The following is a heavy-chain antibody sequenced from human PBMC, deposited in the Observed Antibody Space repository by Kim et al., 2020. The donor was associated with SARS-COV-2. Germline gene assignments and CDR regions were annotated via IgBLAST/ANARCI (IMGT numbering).Heavy chain of an antibody. D-gene: IGHD3-10*01. CDR3: ARSSGELSHFDY. Sequence: YYNTSLTRRVTISVDPSKIQLTLKLGAVTAADTAVYYCARSSGELSHFDYWGQGILVTVSS. V-gene: IGHV4-31*02. J-gene: IGHJ4*02.